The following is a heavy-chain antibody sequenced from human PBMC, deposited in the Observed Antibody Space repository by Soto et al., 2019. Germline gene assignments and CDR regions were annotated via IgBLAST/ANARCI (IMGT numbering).Heavy chain of an antibody. CDR3: ARSRKFTYYYGSGSYSGWWFDP. Sequence: PSETLSLTCAVYGGSFSGYYWSWIRQPPGKGLEWIGEINHSGSTNYNPSLKSRVTISVDTSKNQFSLKLSSVTAADTAVYYCARSRKFTYYYGSGSYSGWWFDPWGQGTLVTVSS. V-gene: IGHV4-34*01. D-gene: IGHD3-10*01. CDR2: INHSGST. CDR1: GGSFSGYY. J-gene: IGHJ5*02.